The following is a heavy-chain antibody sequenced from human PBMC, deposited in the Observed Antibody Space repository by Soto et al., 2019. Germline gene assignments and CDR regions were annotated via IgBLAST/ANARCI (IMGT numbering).Heavy chain of an antibody. J-gene: IGHJ5*02. CDR2: ISYDGSNK. Sequence: QVQLVESGGGVVQPGRSLRLSCAASGFTFSSYGRHWVRQAPGKGLEWVAVISYDGSNKYYADSVKGRFTISRDNSKNTLYLQMNSLRAEDTAVYYCAKDPLPPIMRSDGGFDPWGQGTLVTVSS. CDR1: GFTFSSYG. CDR3: AKDPLPPIMRSDGGFDP. D-gene: IGHD3-10*01. V-gene: IGHV3-30*18.